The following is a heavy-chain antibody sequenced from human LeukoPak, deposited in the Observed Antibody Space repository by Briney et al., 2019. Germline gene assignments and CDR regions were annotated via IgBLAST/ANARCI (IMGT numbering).Heavy chain of an antibody. CDR1: GYTFTGYF. Sequence: ASVKFSCKASGYTFTGYFIYWVRQAPGQGLEWMGRLSPNSGDTNSAQKFQGRVTMTRDTSINTAYMELSRLGSNDTAVYYCARPSRGIASYYYDMDVWGQGTTVTVSS. J-gene: IGHJ6*02. D-gene: IGHD2-15*01. CDR3: ARPSRGIASYYYDMDV. CDR2: LSPNSGDT. V-gene: IGHV1-2*06.